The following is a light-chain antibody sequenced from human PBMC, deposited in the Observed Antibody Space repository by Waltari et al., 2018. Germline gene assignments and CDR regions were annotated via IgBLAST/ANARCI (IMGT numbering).Light chain of an antibody. J-gene: IGKJ1*01. V-gene: IGKV2-30*02. CDR2: KVS. Sequence: DAVMTHSPLSLPVTLGQPAPISCRSSQSLVHSDGNIYLSWFQQRPGQSPRRLIYKVSTRDSGVPDRFSGSGSGTDFTLKISRVEAEDVAVYYCMQATHWPWTFGQGTKVDIK. CDR1: QSLVHSDGNIY. CDR3: MQATHWPWT.